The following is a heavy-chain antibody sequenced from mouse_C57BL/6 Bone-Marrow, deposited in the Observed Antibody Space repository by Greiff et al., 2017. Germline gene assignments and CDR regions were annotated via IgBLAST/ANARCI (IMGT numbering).Heavy chain of an antibody. D-gene: IGHD2-3*01. CDR3: ARSRGWPFFDY. CDR2: IHPNSGST. J-gene: IGHJ2*01. CDR1: GYTFTSYW. Sequence: VKLQQPGAELVKPGASVKLSCKASGYTFTSYWMHWVKQRPGQGLEWIGMIHPNSGSTNYNEKFKSKATLTVDKSSSTAYMQLSSLTSEDSAVYYCARSRGWPFFDYWGQGTTLTVSS. V-gene: IGHV1-64*01.